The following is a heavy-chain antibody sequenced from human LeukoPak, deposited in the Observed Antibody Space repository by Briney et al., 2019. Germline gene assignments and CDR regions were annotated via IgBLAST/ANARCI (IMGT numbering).Heavy chain of an antibody. CDR1: GFTFSNAW. J-gene: IGHJ4*02. Sequence: GGSLRLSCAASGFTFSNAWMNWVRQAPGKGLEWVGRIKSKTDGGTTDYAAPVKGRFTISRDDSKNTLYLQMNSLKTENTAVYYCSTTYYYDSSEGYWGQGTLVTVSS. CDR2: IKSKTDGGTT. CDR3: STTYYYDSSEGY. D-gene: IGHD3-22*01. V-gene: IGHV3-15*07.